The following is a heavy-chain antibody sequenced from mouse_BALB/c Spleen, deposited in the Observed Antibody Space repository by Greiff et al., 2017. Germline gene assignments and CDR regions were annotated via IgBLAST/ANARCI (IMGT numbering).Heavy chain of an antibody. V-gene: IGHV2-6-2*01. CDR1: GFSLTSYG. CDR2: IWSDGST. Sequence: VQLQQSGPDLVAPSQSLSITCTVSGFSLTSYGVHWVRQPPGKGLEWLVVIWSDGSTTYNSALKSRLSISKDNSKSQVFLKMNSLQTDDTAMYYCARHAQLRDYAMDYWGQGTSVTVSS. D-gene: IGHD1-1*01. CDR3: ARHAQLRDYAMDY. J-gene: IGHJ4*01.